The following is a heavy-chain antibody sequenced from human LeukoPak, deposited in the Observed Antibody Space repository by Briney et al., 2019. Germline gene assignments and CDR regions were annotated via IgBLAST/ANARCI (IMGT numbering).Heavy chain of an antibody. D-gene: IGHD3-10*01. CDR1: GFTFSNYA. J-gene: IGHJ6*02. CDR2: IGAGGFKT. Sequence: GGSLRLSCAASGFTFSNYAMSWVRQAPGKGLEWVSIIGAGGFKTYYADSVKGRFTISRDNSKNTLYLQMNSLRAEDTAVYYCARVQRSYYGSGSYPYYYYYGMDVWGQGTTVTVSS. V-gene: IGHV3-23*01. CDR3: ARVQRSYYGSGSYPYYYYYGMDV.